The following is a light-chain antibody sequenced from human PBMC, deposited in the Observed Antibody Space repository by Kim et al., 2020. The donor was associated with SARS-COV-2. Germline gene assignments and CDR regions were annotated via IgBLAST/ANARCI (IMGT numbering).Light chain of an antibody. V-gene: IGKV3-20*01. J-gene: IGKJ2*01. CDR3: QQYGSSPLDT. CDR2: GAS. Sequence: EIVLTQSPGTLSLSPGERATLSCRASQSVSSSYLAWYQQKPGQAPRLLIYGASSRATGIPDRFSGSGSGTDFTLTISRLEPEDFAVYYFQQYGSSPLDTFGQGTKLE. CDR1: QSVSSSY.